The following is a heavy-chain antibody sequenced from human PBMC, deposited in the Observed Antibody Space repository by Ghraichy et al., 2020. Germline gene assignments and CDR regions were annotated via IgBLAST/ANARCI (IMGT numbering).Heavy chain of an antibody. CDR3: AREMQYYYGMDV. V-gene: IGHV3-74*01. J-gene: IGHJ6*02. CDR2: INSDGSST. CDR1: GFTFSTYW. Sequence: GGLRLSCAASGFTFSTYWMHWVRQAPGKGLVWVSRINSDGSSTSYADSVKGRFTISSDNAKNTLFLQMNSLRAEDTAVYYCAREMQYYYGMDVWGQGTTVTVAS.